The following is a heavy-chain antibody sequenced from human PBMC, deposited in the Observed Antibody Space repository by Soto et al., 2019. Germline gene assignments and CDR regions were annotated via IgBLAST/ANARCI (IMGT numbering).Heavy chain of an antibody. J-gene: IGHJ4*02. D-gene: IGHD3-3*01. CDR1: EFTFSSYA. CDR2: ISYDGSNK. V-gene: IGHV3-30-3*01. Sequence: LRLSFAASEFTFSSYAVHWFGQAPGKGLEWVAVISYDGSNKYYADPVKGRFTISRDNSKNTLYLQMNSLRAEDTAVYYCARAKEWAPDYWGQGTLVTVSS. CDR3: ARAKEWAPDY.